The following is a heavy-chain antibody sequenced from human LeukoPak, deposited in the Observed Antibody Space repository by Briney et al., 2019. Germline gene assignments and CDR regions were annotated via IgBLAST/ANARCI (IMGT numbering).Heavy chain of an antibody. CDR3: VRYSSAPRVFDY. CDR1: GDSVSSNSAA. J-gene: IGHJ4*02. CDR2: TYYRSKWYD. Sequence: SQTLSLTCVISGDSVSSNSAAWNWIRQSPSRGLEWLGRTYYRSKWYDDYAVSVKSRITINPDTSLNQFSLHLNSVTPEDTAVYYCVRYSSAPRVFDYWGQGTLVTVSS. D-gene: IGHD6-19*01. V-gene: IGHV6-1*01.